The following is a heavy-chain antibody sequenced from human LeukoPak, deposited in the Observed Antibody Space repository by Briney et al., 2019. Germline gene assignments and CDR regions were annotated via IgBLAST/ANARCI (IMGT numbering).Heavy chain of an antibody. D-gene: IGHD2-15*01. J-gene: IGHJ4*02. Sequence: GSLRLSCAASGFTFSSYSMHWVRQAPGKGLEWVAVISYDGNNKYYADSVMGRFTISRDNSKNTLYLQMNSLRPEDTAIYYCARVISWVVAATSALDYWGQGTLVSVSS. CDR2: ISYDGNNK. CDR3: ARVISWVVAATSALDY. V-gene: IGHV3-30-3*01. CDR1: GFTFSSYS.